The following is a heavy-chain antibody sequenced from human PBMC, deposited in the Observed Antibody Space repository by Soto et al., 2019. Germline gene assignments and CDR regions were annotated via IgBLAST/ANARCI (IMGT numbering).Heavy chain of an antibody. D-gene: IGHD3-10*01. CDR1: GDTFTTYD. V-gene: IGHV1-8*01. CDR2: INPNSGNI. CDR3: ARGRASGSYYLLDY. Sequence: ASVKVSCKASGDTFTTYDINWVRQATGHGLEWMGWINPNSGNIGYAQRFQGRVTMTRDTAIRTAYMEVSSLRSDDTAVYYCARGRASGSYYLLDYWGQGTLVTSPQ. J-gene: IGHJ4*02.